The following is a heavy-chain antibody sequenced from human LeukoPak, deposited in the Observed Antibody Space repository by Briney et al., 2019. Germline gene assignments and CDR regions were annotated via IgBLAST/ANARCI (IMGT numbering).Heavy chain of an antibody. J-gene: IGHJ4*02. D-gene: IGHD2-15*01. Sequence: PGGSLSLSCAASGFPFRNAWLNWVRQAPGKGLERVGRTKSKIDGGATDYAAPVKGRFTISRDDSRSTVYLQMSSLRTEGTAVYYCATVGYCSGGGCYSLDYWGQGTLVTVSS. CDR2: TKSKIDGGAT. CDR3: ATVGYCSGGGCYSLDY. CDR1: GFPFRNAW. V-gene: IGHV3-15*01.